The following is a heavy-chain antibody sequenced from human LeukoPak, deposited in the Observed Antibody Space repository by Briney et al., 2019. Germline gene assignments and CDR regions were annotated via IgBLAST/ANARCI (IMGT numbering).Heavy chain of an antibody. CDR2: IYSGGST. V-gene: IGHV3-66*01. D-gene: IGHD7-27*01. Sequence: GGSLRLSCAASGSTVSSNYMSWVRQAPGKGLKWVSVIYSGGSTYYADSVKGRFTISRDNSKNTLNLQMNSLRAEDTAVYYCARTQRGTNWFDPWGQGTLVTVSS. J-gene: IGHJ5*02. CDR1: GSTVSSNY. CDR3: ARTQRGTNWFDP.